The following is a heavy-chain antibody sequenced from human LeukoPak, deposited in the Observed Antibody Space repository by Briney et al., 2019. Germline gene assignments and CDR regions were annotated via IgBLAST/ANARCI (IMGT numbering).Heavy chain of an antibody. Sequence: GGSLRLSRAASGFTFSSYAMSWVRQAPGKGLEWVSAISGSGGSTYYADSVKGRFTISRDNSKNTLYLQMNSLRAEDTAVYYCARSFRDYYDSSGYYADYWGQGTLVTVSS. J-gene: IGHJ4*02. CDR2: ISGSGGST. D-gene: IGHD3-22*01. V-gene: IGHV3-23*01. CDR3: ARSFRDYYDSSGYYADY. CDR1: GFTFSSYA.